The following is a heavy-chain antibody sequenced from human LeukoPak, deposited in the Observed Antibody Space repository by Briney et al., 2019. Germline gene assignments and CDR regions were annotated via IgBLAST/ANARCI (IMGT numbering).Heavy chain of an antibody. J-gene: IGHJ4*02. Sequence: PSEILSLTCAVYGGSFSGYYWSWIRQPPGKGLEWIGEINHSGSTNYNPSLKSRVTISVDTSKNQFSLKLSSVTAADTAVYYCARDRRAYYYDSSGYYSRPSSFDYWGQGTLVTVSS. CDR2: INHSGST. V-gene: IGHV4-34*01. D-gene: IGHD3-22*01. CDR1: GGSFSGYY. CDR3: ARDRRAYYYDSSGYYSRPSSFDY.